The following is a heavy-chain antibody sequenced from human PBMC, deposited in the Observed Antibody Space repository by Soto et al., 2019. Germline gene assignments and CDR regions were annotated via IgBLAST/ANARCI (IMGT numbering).Heavy chain of an antibody. Sequence: GGSLRLSCAASGFTFSSYGMHWVRQAPGKGLEWVSYISTSSSTIYYADSVKGRFTISRDNAKNSLYLQMNSLRAEDTAVYYCARDVDSDYWGQGTLVTVSS. CDR1: GFTFSSYG. D-gene: IGHD5-12*01. CDR2: ISTSSSTI. V-gene: IGHV3-48*01. CDR3: ARDVDSDY. J-gene: IGHJ4*02.